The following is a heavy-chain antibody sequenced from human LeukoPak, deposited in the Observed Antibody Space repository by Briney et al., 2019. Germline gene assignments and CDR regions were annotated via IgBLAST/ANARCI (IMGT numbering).Heavy chain of an antibody. J-gene: IGHJ4*02. CDR2: VSTNGDVT. V-gene: IGHV3-53*01. CDR1: GFSVSSSY. CDR3: ARCDVGDGYSHY. D-gene: IGHD5-24*01. Sequence: PGGSLRLSCAASGFSVSSSYMNWVRQAPGMGLEWVSVVSTNGDVTFYADSVKGRFTISRDNSKNTLFLQMNSLRAEDTAVYYCARCDVGDGYSHYWGQGTLVTVSS.